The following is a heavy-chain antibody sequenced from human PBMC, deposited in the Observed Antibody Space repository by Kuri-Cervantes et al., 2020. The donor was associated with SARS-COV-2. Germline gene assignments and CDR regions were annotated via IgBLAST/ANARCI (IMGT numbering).Heavy chain of an antibody. V-gene: IGHV3-7*03. J-gene: IGHJ4*02. CDR2: IKEDGSEE. CDR3: ARVDGGWYGGEYYFDY. Sequence: GGSLRLSCAASGFPFSGYWMSWVRQAPGKGLEWVANIKEDGSEEYYLDSVKGRFTISRDNAKNSLYLQMNSLRAEDTALYYCARVDGGWYGGEYYFDYWGQGTLVTVSS. CDR1: GFPFSGYW. D-gene: IGHD6-19*01.